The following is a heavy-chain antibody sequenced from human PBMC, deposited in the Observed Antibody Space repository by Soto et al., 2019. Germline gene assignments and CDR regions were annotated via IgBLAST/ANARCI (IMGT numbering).Heavy chain of an antibody. V-gene: IGHV1-46*01. CDR2: INPSGGST. Sequence: GASVKGSFKASGYTFTSYYMHWLRQAPGQGLEWMGIINPSGGSTSYAQKFQGRVTMTRDTSTSTVYMELSSLRSEDTAVYYCARNRVYYDSSGYQSEYFDYWGQGTLVTVSS. D-gene: IGHD3-22*01. J-gene: IGHJ4*02. CDR3: ARNRVYYDSSGYQSEYFDY. CDR1: GYTFTSYY.